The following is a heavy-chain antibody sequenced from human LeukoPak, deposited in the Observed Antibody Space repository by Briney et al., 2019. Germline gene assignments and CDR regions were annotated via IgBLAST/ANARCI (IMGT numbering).Heavy chain of an antibody. D-gene: IGHD3-22*01. CDR2: INHSGST. Sequence: SETLSLTCAVYGGSFSGYYWSWIRQPPGKGLEWIGEINHSGSTNYNPSLKSRVTISVDTSKNQFSLKLSSVTAADTAVYYRARENYYDSSGPFDYWGQGTLVTVSS. J-gene: IGHJ4*02. CDR3: ARENYYDSSGPFDY. V-gene: IGHV4-34*01. CDR1: GGSFSGYY.